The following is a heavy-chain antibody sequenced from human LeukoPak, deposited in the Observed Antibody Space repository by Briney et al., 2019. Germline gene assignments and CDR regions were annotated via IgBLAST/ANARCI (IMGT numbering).Heavy chain of an antibody. CDR3: ARTNIHYYGSGSYWFDY. CDR1: GDSVSSNSAA. Sequence: SQTLSLTCALSGDSVSSNSAAWNWIRQSPSRGLEWLGRTYYRSKWYNDYAVSVKSRITINPDTSKNQFSLQLNSVTPEDTAVYYCARTNIHYYGSGSYWFDYWGQGTLVTVSS. V-gene: IGHV6-1*01. J-gene: IGHJ4*02. D-gene: IGHD3-10*01. CDR2: TYYRSKWYN.